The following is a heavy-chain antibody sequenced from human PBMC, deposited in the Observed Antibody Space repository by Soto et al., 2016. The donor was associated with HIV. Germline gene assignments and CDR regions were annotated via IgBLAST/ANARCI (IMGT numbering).Heavy chain of an antibody. CDR3: ARDRGGGLLRYFDY. V-gene: IGHV3-66*01. D-gene: IGHD2-15*01. Sequence: EVQLVESGGGLVQPGGSLRLSCAASGFTVNSNSLSWVRQAPGKGLEWVSVIYSGGTTYYADSVKARFIISKDNSKNTLHLQMNSLRAEDTAVYYCARDRGGGLLRYFDYWGQGTLVTVSS. CDR2: IYSGGTT. J-gene: IGHJ4*02. CDR1: GFTVNSNS.